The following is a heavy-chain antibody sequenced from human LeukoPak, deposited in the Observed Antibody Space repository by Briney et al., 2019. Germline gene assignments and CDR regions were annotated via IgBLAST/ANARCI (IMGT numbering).Heavy chain of an antibody. V-gene: IGHV3-74*01. Sequence: GGSLRLSCAASGFSLTNYGMHWVRQTPRKGLVWVSHINHDGSLRNYADSVKGRFTVSRDIAKNTLYLHMSSLGAGDSSIYYCARDVFSLGDSWGLGTLVIVSS. D-gene: IGHD5/OR15-5a*01. CDR2: INHDGSLR. CDR1: GFSLTNYG. J-gene: IGHJ4*02. CDR3: ARDVFSLGDS.